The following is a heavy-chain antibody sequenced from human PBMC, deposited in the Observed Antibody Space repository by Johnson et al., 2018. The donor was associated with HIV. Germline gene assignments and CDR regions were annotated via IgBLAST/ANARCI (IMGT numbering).Heavy chain of an antibody. CDR3: ARVGQKLVPVPRGAFDI. D-gene: IGHD6-6*01. Sequence: VQLVESGGGLIQPGRSLRLSFAASGFSFDDYGMSWVRQAPGKGLEWVSYITGSGTVVYYGDSVKGRFTISRDNSKKTLYLQMNSLRAEDTALYYCARVGQKLVPVPRGAFDIWGQGTMVTVSS. J-gene: IGHJ3*02. CDR2: ITGSGTVV. CDR1: GFSFDDYG. V-gene: IGHV3-48*01.